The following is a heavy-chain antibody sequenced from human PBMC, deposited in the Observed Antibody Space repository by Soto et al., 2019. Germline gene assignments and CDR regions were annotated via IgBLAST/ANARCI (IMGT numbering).Heavy chain of an antibody. V-gene: IGHV1-3*01. CDR3: ARDLRVAAAGTNYYYYYGMDV. CDR1: GYTFTSYA. J-gene: IGHJ6*02. D-gene: IGHD6-13*01. CDR2: INAGNGNT. Sequence: GASVKVSCKASGYTFTSYAMHWVRQAPGQRLEWMGWINAGNGNTKYSQKFQGRVTITRDTSASTAYMELSSLRSEDTAVYYCARDLRVAAAGTNYYYYYGMDVWGQGTTVTVSS.